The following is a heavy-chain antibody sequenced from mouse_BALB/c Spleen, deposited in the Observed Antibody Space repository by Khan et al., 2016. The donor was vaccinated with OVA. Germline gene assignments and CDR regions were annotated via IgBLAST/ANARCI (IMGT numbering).Heavy chain of an antibody. CDR2: IDPFSGDT. J-gene: IGHJ3*01. V-gene: IGHV1S135*01. Sequence: VRLQQSGPELMKPGASGKISCKASGYSFTTYYIHWVKQSHGKSLEWIGYIDPFSGDTTYNQKFKGMATLTVDKSSSTAYIHLSNLTSEDSAVYYCTRHGYDAWFTYWGQGTLVTVSA. CDR1: GYSFTTYY. CDR3: TRHGYDAWFTY. D-gene: IGHD2-2*01.